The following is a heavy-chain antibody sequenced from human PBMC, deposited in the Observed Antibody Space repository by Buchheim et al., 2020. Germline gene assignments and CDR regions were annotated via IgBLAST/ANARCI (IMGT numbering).Heavy chain of an antibody. V-gene: IGHV4-4*02. D-gene: IGHD2-15*01. J-gene: IGHJ4*02. CDR3: ARVVLLVGGLYYFDY. CDR2: IYHSGST. Sequence: QVQLQESGPGLVKPSGTLSLTCAVSGGSISSSNWWSWVRQPPGKGLEWIGEIYHSGSTKYNPSLKSRVTISVAKYKNQFYMKLSSVTAADTAVYYCARVVLLVGGLYYFDYWGQGTL. CDR1: GGSISSSNW.